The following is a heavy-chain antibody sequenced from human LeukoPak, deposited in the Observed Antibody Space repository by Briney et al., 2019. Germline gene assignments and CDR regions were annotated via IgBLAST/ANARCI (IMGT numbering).Heavy chain of an antibody. CDR2: IHSSAGS. CDR3: ARVGSEAVAGTGQYYFDY. Sequence: KPSETLSLTCTVSGGSISGFYCSWIRQSPEKGLEWIAYIHSSAGSNYNPSLKSRVTISVDTSKNQFSLKVTSVTAADTAMYYCARVGSEAVAGTGQYYFDYWGQGILVTVSS. J-gene: IGHJ4*02. CDR1: GGSISGFY. V-gene: IGHV4-59*01. D-gene: IGHD6-19*01.